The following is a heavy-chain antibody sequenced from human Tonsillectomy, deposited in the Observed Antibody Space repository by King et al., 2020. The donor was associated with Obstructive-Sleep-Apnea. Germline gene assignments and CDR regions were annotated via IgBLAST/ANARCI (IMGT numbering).Heavy chain of an antibody. V-gene: IGHV3-30*04. J-gene: IGHJ4*02. CDR2: ISYDGSNK. Sequence: VQLVESGGGVVQPGRSLRLSCAASGFTFSSYAMHWVRQAPGKGLEWVTVISYDGSNKYYADSVKGRFTISRDNSKNTLYLQMNSLRVEDTAVYYCARGGTGSGWYGESFDYWGQGTLVTVSS. CDR3: ARGGTGSGWYGESFDY. CDR1: GFTFSSYA. D-gene: IGHD6-19*01.